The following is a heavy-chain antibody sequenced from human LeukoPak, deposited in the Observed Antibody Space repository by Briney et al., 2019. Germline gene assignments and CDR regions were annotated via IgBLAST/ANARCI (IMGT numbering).Heavy chain of an antibody. D-gene: IGHD7-27*01. CDR2: IYSGGST. Sequence: PGGSLRLSCAASGFTFNNFAMSWVRQAPGKGLEWVSVIYSGGSTYYADSVKGRFTISRDNSKNTLYLQMNSLRAEDTAVYYCARFRSGAFDIWGQGTMVTVSS. CDR3: ARFRSGAFDI. V-gene: IGHV3-53*01. CDR1: GFTFNNFA. J-gene: IGHJ3*02.